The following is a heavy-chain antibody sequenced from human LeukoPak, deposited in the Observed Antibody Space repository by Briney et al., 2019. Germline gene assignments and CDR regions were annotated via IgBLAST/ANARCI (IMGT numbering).Heavy chain of an antibody. V-gene: IGHV3-23*01. J-gene: IGHJ4*02. Sequence: GGSLRLSCAASGFIFSSYAISWVRQAPGKGLEWVSGIRTSGDTFYADSVKGRFTISRDNSKNTLYLQMNSLRAEDTAVYYCAKGSYDSSGYLYYFDYWGQGTLVTVSS. CDR3: AKGSYDSSGYLYYFDY. CDR2: IRTSGDT. D-gene: IGHD3-22*01. CDR1: GFIFSSYA.